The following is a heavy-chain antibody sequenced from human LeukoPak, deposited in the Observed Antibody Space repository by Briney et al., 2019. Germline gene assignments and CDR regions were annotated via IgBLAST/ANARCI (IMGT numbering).Heavy chain of an antibody. CDR1: GDSISSYF. Sequence: PSEALSVTCTVAGDSISSYFWSGIRPPPGKGRGWIGYSCYSGSTNYDPSLKSRFTISRDTSRNQFSLKLSSVTAEDTAVYYCARHIWSGGSCQKDYWGQGTLVTVSS. CDR3: ARHIWSGGSCQKDY. CDR2: SCYSGST. D-gene: IGHD2-15*01. V-gene: IGHV4-59*08. J-gene: IGHJ4*02.